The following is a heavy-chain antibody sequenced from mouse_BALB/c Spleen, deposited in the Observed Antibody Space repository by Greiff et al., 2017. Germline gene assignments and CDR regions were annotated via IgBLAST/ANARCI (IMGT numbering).Heavy chain of an antibody. V-gene: IGHV3-1*02. Sequence: EVKVIESGPDLVKPSQSLSLTCTVTGYSITSGYSWPWIRQFPGNKLEWMGYIHYSGSTNYNPSLKSRISITRDTSKNQFFLQLNSVTTEDTATYYCARCNYYAMDYWGQGTSVTVSS. J-gene: IGHJ4*01. CDR2: IHYSGST. CDR3: ARCNYYAMDY. CDR1: GYSITSGYS.